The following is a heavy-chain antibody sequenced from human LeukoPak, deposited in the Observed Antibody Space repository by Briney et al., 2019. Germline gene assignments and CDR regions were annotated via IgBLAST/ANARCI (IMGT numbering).Heavy chain of an antibody. Sequence: SGGSLRLSCAASGFTFSTYWMSWVRQAPGKELEWVANIKQDGSEKYYVDSVKGRFTISRDNAKNSLYLQMNSLRAEDTAMYYCARDSAGNDYWGQGTLVTVSS. J-gene: IGHJ4*02. D-gene: IGHD6-13*01. CDR1: GFTFSTYW. CDR2: IKQDGSEK. CDR3: ARDSAGNDY. V-gene: IGHV3-7*01.